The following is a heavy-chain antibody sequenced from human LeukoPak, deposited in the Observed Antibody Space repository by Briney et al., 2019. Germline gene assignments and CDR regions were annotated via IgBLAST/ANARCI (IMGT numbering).Heavy chain of an antibody. CDR3: ARGLDCSSTSCYIDWFDP. CDR2: MNPNSGNT. Sequence: ASVKVSCKASGYTFTSYDINWVRQATGQGLEWMGWMNPNSGNTGYAQKFQGRVTITRNTSISTAYMELSSLRSEDTAVYYCARGLDCSSTSCYIDWFDPWGQRTLVTVSS. D-gene: IGHD2-2*02. J-gene: IGHJ5*02. V-gene: IGHV1-8*03. CDR1: GYTFTSYD.